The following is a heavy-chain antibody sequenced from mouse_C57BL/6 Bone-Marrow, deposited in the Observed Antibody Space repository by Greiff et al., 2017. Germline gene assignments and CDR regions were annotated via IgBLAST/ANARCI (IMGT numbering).Heavy chain of an antibody. CDR3: AMSDGYPYYYAMDY. Sequence: QVQLQQSGPELVKPGASVKISCKASGYSFTSYYIHWVKQRPGQGLEWIGWIYPGSGNTKYNEKFKGKATLTADTSSSTAYMQLSSLTSEDSAVYYCAMSDGYPYYYAMDYWGQGTSVTVSS. V-gene: IGHV1-66*01. CDR2: IYPGSGNT. J-gene: IGHJ4*01. D-gene: IGHD2-3*01. CDR1: GYSFTSYY.